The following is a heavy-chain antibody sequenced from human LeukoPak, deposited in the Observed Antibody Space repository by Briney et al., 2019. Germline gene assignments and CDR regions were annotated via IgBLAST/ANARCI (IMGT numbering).Heavy chain of an antibody. V-gene: IGHV3-23*01. D-gene: IGHD3-10*01. Sequence: GGSLRLSCAASGFTLSSYAMTWVRQAPGKGLEWVSDIGDSGATTYYADSVKGRFTISRDNSKNTLYLQMSSLRAEDMAVYFCASFHYCGSGAYYLSYWGQGTLVTVSS. CDR3: ASFHYCGSGAYYLSY. CDR1: GFTLSSYA. CDR2: IGDSGATT. J-gene: IGHJ4*02.